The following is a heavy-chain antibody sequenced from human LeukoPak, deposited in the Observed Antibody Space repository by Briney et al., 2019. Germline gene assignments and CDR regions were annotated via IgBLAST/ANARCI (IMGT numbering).Heavy chain of an antibody. D-gene: IGHD2-2*01. CDR1: GFTSTSYG. J-gene: IGHJ5*02. V-gene: IGHV3-30*02. Sequence: GGSLRLSCAASGFTSTSYGMHWVRQAPGKGLEWVAFIRYDGSNKYYADSVKGRFTISRDNSNNTLYLQMNSLRAEDTAVYYCAEDIVVEYQLLRTYNWFDPWGQGTLVTVSS. CDR2: IRYDGSNK. CDR3: AEDIVVEYQLLRTYNWFDP.